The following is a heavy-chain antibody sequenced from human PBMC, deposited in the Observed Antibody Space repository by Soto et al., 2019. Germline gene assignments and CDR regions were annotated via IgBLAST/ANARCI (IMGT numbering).Heavy chain of an antibody. V-gene: IGHV4-39*01. CDR1: GSSISSSSYY. J-gene: IGHJ4*02. D-gene: IGHD4-17*01. Sequence: QLQLQESGPGLVKPSETLSLTCTVSGSSISSSSYYWGWIRQPPGKGLEWIGSIYYSGSTYYNPSLKSRVTISVDTSKNQFSLKLSSVTAADTAVYYCARHSLYGDPDYWGQGTLVTVSS. CDR3: ARHSLYGDPDY. CDR2: IYYSGST.